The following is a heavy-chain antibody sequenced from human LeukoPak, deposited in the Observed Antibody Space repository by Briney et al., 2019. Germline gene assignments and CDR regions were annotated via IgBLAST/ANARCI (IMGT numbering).Heavy chain of an antibody. V-gene: IGHV4-59*01. CDR2: YQYSGSP. D-gene: IGHD1-26*01. Sequence: SETLSLTCTVSGGSISSYYWNWIRQPPGKGLEWIGFYQYSGSPHYNPSLKSRVTISVDTSKNQSSLKLNSVTAADTAMYYCARRSRLGATPFDYWGQGTLVTVSS. CDR1: GGSISSYY. CDR3: ARRSRLGATPFDY. J-gene: IGHJ4*02.